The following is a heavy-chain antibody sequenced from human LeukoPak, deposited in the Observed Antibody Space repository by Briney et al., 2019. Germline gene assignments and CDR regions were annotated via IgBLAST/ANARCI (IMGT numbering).Heavy chain of an antibody. CDR3: ASYRALRYFDWFPYYYYGMDV. V-gene: IGHV3-48*03. CDR2: ISSSGSTI. D-gene: IGHD3-9*01. CDR1: GFTFSSYA. Sequence: GGSLRLSCAASGFTFSSYAMNWVRQAPGKGLEWVSYISSSGSTIYYADSVKGRFTISRDNAKNSLYLQMNSLRAEDTAVYYCASYRALRYFDWFPYYYYGMDVWGKGTTVTVSS. J-gene: IGHJ6*04.